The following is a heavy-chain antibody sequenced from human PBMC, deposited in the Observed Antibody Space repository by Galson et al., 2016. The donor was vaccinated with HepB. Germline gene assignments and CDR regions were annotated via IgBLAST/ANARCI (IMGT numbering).Heavy chain of an antibody. CDR2: IIPIIGNT. CDR1: GDTFSKHG. V-gene: IGHV1-69*11. Sequence: SVKVSCKGSGDTFSKHGINWVRRAPGQGLEWMGSIIPIIGNTDYAQKFRGRVTITADASINTGHMELSGLTFEDTAVYYCARFGPRDFSMGNLEFYLFFGMDVWGQGTTVTVSS. D-gene: IGHD3-10*01. J-gene: IGHJ6*02. CDR3: ARFGPRDFSMGNLEFYLFFGMDV.